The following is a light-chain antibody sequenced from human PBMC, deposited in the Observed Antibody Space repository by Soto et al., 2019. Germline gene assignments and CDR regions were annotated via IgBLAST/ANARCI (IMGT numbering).Light chain of an antibody. J-gene: IGKJ1*01. CDR1: QSVSSY. CDR3: QQTFKSPWT. V-gene: IGKV3-11*01. Sequence: EIVLTQSPATLSLSPGERATLSCRASQSVSSYLAGYQQKPCQAPRLRIYDASDRATGIPARFSGSGSGTDFTLTISSLQPEDFATYYCQQTFKSPWTFGRGTKV. CDR2: DAS.